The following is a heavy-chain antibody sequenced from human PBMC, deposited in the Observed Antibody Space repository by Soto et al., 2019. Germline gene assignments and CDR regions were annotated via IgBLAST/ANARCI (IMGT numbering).Heavy chain of an antibody. CDR3: NRDQGGSYHSLFDP. V-gene: IGHV3-21*01. CDR2: ISSGSAFI. D-gene: IGHD1-26*01. Sequence: EVQVVESGGGLVKPGGSLRLSCNFTFSMYSMNWVRQAPGKGLEWVASISSGSAFIKYADSVKGRFSISRDNAKNSVSPPKNSLKAEENAIYYCNRDQGGSYHSLFDPWGRGTLVTVSS. J-gene: IGHJ5*02. CDR1: FTFSMYS.